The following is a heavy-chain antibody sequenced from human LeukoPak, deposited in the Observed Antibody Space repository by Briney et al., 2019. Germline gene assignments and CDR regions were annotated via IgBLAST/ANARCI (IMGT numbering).Heavy chain of an antibody. CDR2: IHHSGST. CDR1: GYSINSGYY. Sequence: ASETLSLTCTVSGYSINSGYYWGWIRQPPGKGLEWIGSIHHSGSTYYNPSLKSRVTISVDTSKNQFSLNLTSVTAADTAVYYCASTTTMVRGADYYFDYWGQGTLVTVSS. V-gene: IGHV4-38-2*02. CDR3: ASTTTMVRGADYYFDY. J-gene: IGHJ4*02. D-gene: IGHD3-10*01.